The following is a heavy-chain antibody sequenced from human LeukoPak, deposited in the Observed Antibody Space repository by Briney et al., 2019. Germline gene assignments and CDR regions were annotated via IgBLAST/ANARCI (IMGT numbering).Heavy chain of an antibody. CDR3: AREVILRNYYDYGMDV. D-gene: IGHD2/OR15-2a*01. J-gene: IGHJ6*02. CDR2: IYSGGST. V-gene: IGHV3-53*04. CDR1: GFTVSSNY. Sequence: PGGSLRLSCAASGFTVSSNYMSWVRQAPGKGLEWVSVIYSGGSTYYADSVKGRFTISRHNSKNTLYLQMNSLRAEDTAVYYCAREVILRNYYDYGMDVWGQGTTVTVS.